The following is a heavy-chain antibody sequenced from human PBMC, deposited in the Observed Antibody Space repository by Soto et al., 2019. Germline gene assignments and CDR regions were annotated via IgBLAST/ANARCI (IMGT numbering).Heavy chain of an antibody. J-gene: IGHJ4*02. D-gene: IGHD3-10*01. Sequence: EVQLVESGGGLVQPGESLRLSCAASGFTFSSYWMHWVRQAPGKGLVWVSRINADGSVTTYADSVKGRFTISRDNAKNTRYLQMNSLRAEDTAVYYCARARSLWFRDYWGQGTLVTVSS. CDR1: GFTFSSYW. V-gene: IGHV3-74*03. CDR3: ARARSLWFRDY. CDR2: INADGSVT.